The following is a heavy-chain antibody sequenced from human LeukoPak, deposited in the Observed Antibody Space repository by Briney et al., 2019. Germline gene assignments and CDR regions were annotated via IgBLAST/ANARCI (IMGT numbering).Heavy chain of an antibody. Sequence: GGSLRLSCAASGFTFSSYAMSWVRQAPGKGLEWVSAISGSGGSTYYADSVKGRFTISRDNSLQMNSLRADDTAVYYCAKGGYSSGWRNYFDYWGQGTLVTVSS. CDR2: ISGSGGST. V-gene: IGHV3-23*01. CDR3: AKGGYSSGWRNYFDY. CDR1: GFTFSSYA. J-gene: IGHJ4*02. D-gene: IGHD6-19*01.